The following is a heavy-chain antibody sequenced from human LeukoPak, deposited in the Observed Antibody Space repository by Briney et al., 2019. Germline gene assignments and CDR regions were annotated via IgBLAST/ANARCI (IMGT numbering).Heavy chain of an antibody. CDR3: ARDWKGTEDY. D-gene: IGHD1-7*01. V-gene: IGHV1-46*01. Sequence: GASVKVSCKASGYTFTSYYMHWVRQAPGQGLEWMGIINPSGGSTSYAQKFQGRVTMTRDTSTGTVYMELSSLRSEDTAVHYCARDWKGTEDYWGQGTLVTVSS. CDR1: GYTFTSYY. J-gene: IGHJ4*02. CDR2: INPSGGST.